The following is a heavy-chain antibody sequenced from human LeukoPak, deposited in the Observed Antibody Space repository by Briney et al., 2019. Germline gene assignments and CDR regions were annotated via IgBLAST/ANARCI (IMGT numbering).Heavy chain of an antibody. CDR3: ARHPLLDCSSTSCYDSTDYFDY. J-gene: IGHJ4*02. CDR1: GGSFSGYY. Sequence: SETLSLTCAVYGGSFSGYYWSWIRQPPGKGLEWIGEINHSGSTNYNPSLKSRVTISVDTSKNQFSLKLSSVTAADTAVYYCARHPLLDCSSTSCYDSTDYFDYWGQGTLVTVSS. D-gene: IGHD2-2*01. V-gene: IGHV4-34*01. CDR2: INHSGST.